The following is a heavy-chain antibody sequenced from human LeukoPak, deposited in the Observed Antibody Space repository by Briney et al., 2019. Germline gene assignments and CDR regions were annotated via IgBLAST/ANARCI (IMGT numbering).Heavy chain of an antibody. V-gene: IGHV3-7*03. CDR3: AREGDPIVVVPAAILNY. D-gene: IGHD2-2*01. J-gene: IGHJ4*02. Sequence: GGSLRLSCAASGFTFSSYWMSWVRQAPGKGLEWVANIKQDGSEKYYVDSVKGRFTISRDNAKNSLYLQMNSLRAEDTAVYYCAREGDPIVVVPAAILNYWGQATLVTVSS. CDR2: IKQDGSEK. CDR1: GFTFSSYW.